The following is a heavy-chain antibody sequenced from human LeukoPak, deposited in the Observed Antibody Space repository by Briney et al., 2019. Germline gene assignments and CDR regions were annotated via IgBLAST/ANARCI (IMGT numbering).Heavy chain of an antibody. CDR1: GGSISSSSYY. CDR3: ARGKYSYGYVAY. CDR2: IYYSGST. Sequence: SETLSLTCTVSGGSISSSSYYWSWIRQPPGKGLEWIGYIYYSGSTNYNPSLKSRVTISVDTSKNQFSLKLSSVTAADTAVYYCARGKYSYGYVAYWAQGTLVTVSS. V-gene: IGHV4-61*01. D-gene: IGHD5-18*01. J-gene: IGHJ4*02.